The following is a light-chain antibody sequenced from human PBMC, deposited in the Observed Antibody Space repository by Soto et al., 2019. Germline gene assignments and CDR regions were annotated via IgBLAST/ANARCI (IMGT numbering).Light chain of an antibody. Sequence: QSVRTQPPSASGTPGQRVTISCSGSSSNIESNTVTWYQQLPGTAPKLVIYSNYDRPSGVPDRFSGSTSGTSASLVIRGLQSEDGADYYCAAWDDILNGYVFGGGTKVTVL. CDR2: SNY. CDR3: AAWDDILNGYV. J-gene: IGLJ1*01. CDR1: SSNIESNT. V-gene: IGLV1-44*01.